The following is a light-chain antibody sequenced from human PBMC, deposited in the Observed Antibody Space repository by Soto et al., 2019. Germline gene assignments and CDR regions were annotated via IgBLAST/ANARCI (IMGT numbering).Light chain of an antibody. CDR2: GAS. V-gene: IGKV3-20*01. J-gene: IGKJ3*01. CDR3: QHYGNSPPAYT. CDR1: QSVSSSF. Sequence: EIVLTQSPGTLSLSPGERATLSCRASQSVSSSFLAWYQQRPGPAPRLLIFGASYRASGIPDRFSGSGSGTGFTLTISRLEPEDFAVYYCQHYGNSPPAYTFGPGTNVY.